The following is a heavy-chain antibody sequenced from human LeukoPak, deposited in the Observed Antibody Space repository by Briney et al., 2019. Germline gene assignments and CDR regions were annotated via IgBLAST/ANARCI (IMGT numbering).Heavy chain of an antibody. CDR1: GFTFSGYV. CDR2: ISINGGST. D-gene: IGHD2-2*01. V-gene: IGHV3-23*01. J-gene: IGHJ4*02. CDR3: AKPLGSNYFDY. Sequence: GGSLRLSCAASGFTFSGYVMSWVRQAPGKGLEWVSAISINGGSTFYADSVKGRFIISRDNSKGTLYLQMNSLRAGDTAIYYCAKPLGSNYFDYWGQGTLVTVSS.